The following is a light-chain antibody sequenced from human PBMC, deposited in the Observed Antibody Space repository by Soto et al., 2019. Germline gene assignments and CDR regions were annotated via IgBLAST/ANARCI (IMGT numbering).Light chain of an antibody. Sequence: QPVLTQSPSASASLGASVKFICTLSSGHSSYAIAWHQQQPEKGPRYLMKINSDGSHSKGDGIPDRFSGSSSGAERYLTISSLQSEDEADYCCQTWGTGIRVVGTGTKLTVL. V-gene: IGLV4-69*01. CDR1: SGHSSYA. CDR2: INSDGSH. CDR3: QTWGTGIRV. J-gene: IGLJ1*01.